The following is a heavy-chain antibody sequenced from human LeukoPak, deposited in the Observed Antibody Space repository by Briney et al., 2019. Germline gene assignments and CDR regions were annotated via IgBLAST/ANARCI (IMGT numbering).Heavy chain of an antibody. Sequence: GASVKVSCKASGYTFTGYYMHWVRQAPGQGLEWMGWINPNSGGTNYAQKFQGRVTMTRDTSISTAYMELSRLRSDDTAVYYCAAITFGGVIDSDYWGQGTLVTVSS. CDR1: GYTFTGYY. CDR3: AAITFGGVIDSDY. V-gene: IGHV1-2*02. CDR2: INPNSGGT. D-gene: IGHD3-16*02. J-gene: IGHJ4*02.